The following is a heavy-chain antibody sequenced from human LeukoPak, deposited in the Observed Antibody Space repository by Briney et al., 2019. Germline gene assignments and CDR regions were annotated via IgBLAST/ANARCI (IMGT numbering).Heavy chain of an antibody. D-gene: IGHD6-6*01. J-gene: IGHJ4*02. V-gene: IGHV4-61*01. CDR2: IYYSGST. CDR1: GGSVSSGSYY. CDR3: ARRLSVAARYFDY. Sequence: PSETLSLTCTVSGGSVSSGSYYWSWIRQPPGKGLEWIGYIYYSGSTNYNPSLKSQVTISVDTSKNQFSLKLSSVTAADTAVYYCARRLSVAARYFDYWGQGTLVTVSS.